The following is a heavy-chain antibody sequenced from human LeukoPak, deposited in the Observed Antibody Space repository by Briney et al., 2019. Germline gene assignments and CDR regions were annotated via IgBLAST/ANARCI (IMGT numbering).Heavy chain of an antibody. CDR1: GFTFNDAW. Sequence: GGSLRLSCAAAGFTFNDAWMSWVRQAPGEGLEGVGRIKSKTDGGTIDYAAHVQDRFPISRDESRNTLYLQMNSLKTEDSGVYYCTTLRLAASDHWGQGTLVTVSS. CDR3: TTLRLAASDH. CDR2: IKSKTDGGTI. J-gene: IGHJ4*02. V-gene: IGHV3-15*01. D-gene: IGHD3-9*01.